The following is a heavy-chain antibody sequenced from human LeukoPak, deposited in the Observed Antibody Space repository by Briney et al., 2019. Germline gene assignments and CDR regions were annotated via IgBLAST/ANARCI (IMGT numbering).Heavy chain of an antibody. CDR2: ISSSSSYI. CDR3: ARDGGYCSSTSCTKVYYYYGMDV. V-gene: IGHV3-21*01. J-gene: IGHJ6*02. CDR1: GFTFSSYS. Sequence: GGSLRLSCAASGFTFSSYSMNWVRQAPGKGLEWVSSISSSSSYIYYADSVKGRFTISRDNAKNSLYLQMNSLRAEDTAVYYCARDGGYCSSTSCTKVYYYYGMDVWGQGTTVTVSS. D-gene: IGHD2-2*01.